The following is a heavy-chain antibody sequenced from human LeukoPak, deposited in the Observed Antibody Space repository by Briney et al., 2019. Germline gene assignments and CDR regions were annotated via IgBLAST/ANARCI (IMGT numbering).Heavy chain of an antibody. D-gene: IGHD6-13*01. V-gene: IGHV1-8*01. J-gene: IGHJ5*02. CDR2: MNPNSGNT. CDR3: ARGRRRSSSWYNWFDP. Sequence: ASVKVSCKASGYTFTSYDINWVRQATGQGLEWMGWMNPNSGNTGYAQKFQGRVTMTRNTSISTAYMELSSLRSEDTAVYYCARGRRRSSSWYNWFDPWGQGTLVTVSS. CDR1: GYTFTSYD.